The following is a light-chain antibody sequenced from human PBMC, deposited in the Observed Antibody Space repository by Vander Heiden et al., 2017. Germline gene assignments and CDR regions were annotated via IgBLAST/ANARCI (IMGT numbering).Light chain of an antibody. CDR3: QQYHNWRT. Sequence: DTVMTQSPATLSVSPGERATLSCRASQSVGSKLAWYQQKLYDASTRATGLPARFSGSGSGTEFTLTISSLQSEDFAVYYCQQYHNWRTFGQGTKVEIK. V-gene: IGKV3-15*01. J-gene: IGKJ1*01. CDR1: QSVGSK. CDR2: DAS.